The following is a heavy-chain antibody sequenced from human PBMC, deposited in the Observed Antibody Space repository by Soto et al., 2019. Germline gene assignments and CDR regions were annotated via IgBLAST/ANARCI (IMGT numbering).Heavy chain of an antibody. CDR3: AVSIAARNLN. Sequence: ASVKVSCKASGVSFSSYAISWVRQAPGQGLEWMGGIIPIFGTANYAQKFQGRLTITADESTSTAYMELSSLRSEDTAVYYCAVSIAARNLNWGQGTLVTVSS. D-gene: IGHD6-6*01. CDR2: IIPIFGTA. J-gene: IGHJ4*02. V-gene: IGHV1-69*13. CDR1: GVSFSSYA.